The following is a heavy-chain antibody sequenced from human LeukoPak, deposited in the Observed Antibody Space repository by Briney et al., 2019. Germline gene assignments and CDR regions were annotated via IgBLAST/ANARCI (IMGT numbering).Heavy chain of an antibody. CDR2: INHSGST. J-gene: IGHJ4*02. CDR1: GGSFSGYY. CDR3: ARGARFMEWLDH. V-gene: IGHV4-34*01. D-gene: IGHD3-3*01. Sequence: SETLSLTCAVYGGSFSGYYWSWIRQPPGKGLEWIGEINHSGSTNYNPSLKSRVTISVDTSKNQFSLKLSSVTAADTAVYYCARGARFMEWLDHWGQGTLVTVSS.